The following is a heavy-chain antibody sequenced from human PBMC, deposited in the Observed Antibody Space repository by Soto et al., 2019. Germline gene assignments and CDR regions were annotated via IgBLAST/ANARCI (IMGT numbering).Heavy chain of an antibody. D-gene: IGHD2-2*01. J-gene: IGHJ4*02. CDR3: ARGIGYCSSINCYSSRRLRFDS. CDR1: GGSFSGYY. V-gene: IGHV4-34*01. CDR2: VNHSGTT. Sequence: LSLTCAVYGGSFSGYYWTWIRQSPEKGLEWIGEVNHSGTTYYNPSLKTRVTISVHTPKNQFSLKMSSVTAADTAVYYCARGIGYCSSINCYSSRRLRFDSWGQGALVTVSS.